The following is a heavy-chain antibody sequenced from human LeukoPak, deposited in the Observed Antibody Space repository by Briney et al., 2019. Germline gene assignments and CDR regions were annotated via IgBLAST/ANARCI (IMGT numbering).Heavy chain of an antibody. V-gene: IGHV3-66*02. J-gene: IGHJ4*02. D-gene: IGHD6-19*01. CDR1: GFTVSSNY. CDR2: IYSGGST. CDR3: ARDGSGWYFVFDY. Sequence: GGSLRLSCAASGFTVSSNYMSWVRQAPGKGLEWVSVIYSGGSTYYADSVKGRFTISRDNSKNTLYLQMNSLRAEDTAVYYCARDGSGWYFVFDYWGQGTLVTVSS.